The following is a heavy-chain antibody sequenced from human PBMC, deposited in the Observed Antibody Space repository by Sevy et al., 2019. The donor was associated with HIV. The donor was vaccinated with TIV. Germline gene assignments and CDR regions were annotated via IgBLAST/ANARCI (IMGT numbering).Heavy chain of an antibody. CDR1: EFNFGIYW. J-gene: IGHJ4*02. D-gene: IGHD6-6*01. V-gene: IGHV3-7*01. CDR2: IKQDGSQR. Sequence: GGSLRLSCAASEFNFGIYWMSWVRQAPGKGLEYVANIKQDGSQRYYVDSVRGRFTISRDNAENSLFLEMNGLRDEDTAVYYCASQAPYFDNWGPGTQVTVSS. CDR3: ASQAPYFDN.